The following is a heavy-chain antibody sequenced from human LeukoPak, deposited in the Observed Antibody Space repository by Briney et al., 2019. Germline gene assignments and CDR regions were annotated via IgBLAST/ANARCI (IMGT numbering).Heavy chain of an antibody. J-gene: IGHJ4*02. CDR2: IIPIFGTA. CDR1: GYTFTSYF. V-gene: IGHV1-69*13. D-gene: IGHD3-10*01. CDR3: ATLSTGTVDY. Sequence: ASVKVSCKASGYTFTSYFMYWVRQAPGQGLEWMGGIIPIFGTANYAQKFQGRVTITADESTSTAYMELSSLRSEDTAVYYCATLSTGTVDYWGQGTLVTVSS.